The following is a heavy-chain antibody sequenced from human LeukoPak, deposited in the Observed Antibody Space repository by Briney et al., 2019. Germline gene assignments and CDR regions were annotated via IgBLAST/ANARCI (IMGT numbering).Heavy chain of an antibody. CDR2: IYHSGTT. J-gene: IGHJ4*02. V-gene: IGHV4-4*02. CDR1: GASISSSNW. CDR3: AREYSWYYFDY. Sequence: SGTLSLTCAVSGASISSSNWWSWVRQPPGKGLEWIGEIYHSGTTNYNPSLKGRVTISVDKSKNQFSLKLSSVSAADTAVYYCAREYSWYYFDYWGQGTLVTVSS. D-gene: IGHD2-15*01.